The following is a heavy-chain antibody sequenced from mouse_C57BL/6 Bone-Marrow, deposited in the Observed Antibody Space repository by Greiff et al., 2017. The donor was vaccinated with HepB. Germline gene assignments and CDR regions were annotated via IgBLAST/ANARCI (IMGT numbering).Heavy chain of an antibody. Sequence: QVQLQQPGAELVMPGASVKLSCKASGYTFTSYWMHWVKQRPGQGLEWIGEIDPSDSYTNYNQKFKGKSTLTVDKSSSTAYMQLSSLTSEDSAVYYCARGVVGTFDYWGQGTTLTVSS. CDR2: IDPSDSYT. J-gene: IGHJ2*01. CDR1: GYTFTSYW. CDR3: ARGVVGTFDY. D-gene: IGHD1-1*01. V-gene: IGHV1-69*01.